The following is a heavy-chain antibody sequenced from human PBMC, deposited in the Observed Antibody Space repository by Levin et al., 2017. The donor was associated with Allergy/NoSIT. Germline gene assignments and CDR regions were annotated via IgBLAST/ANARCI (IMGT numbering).Heavy chain of an antibody. V-gene: IGHV5-51*01. CDR2: IYPGDSDT. J-gene: IGHJ4*02. Sequence: GGSLRLSCKGSGYSFTSYWIGWVRQMPGKGLEWMGIIYPGDSDTRYSPSFQGQVTISADKSISTAYLQWSSLKASDTAMYYCARPYGSGSLVFDYWGQGTLVTVSS. CDR3: ARPYGSGSLVFDY. D-gene: IGHD3-10*01. CDR1: GYSFTSYW.